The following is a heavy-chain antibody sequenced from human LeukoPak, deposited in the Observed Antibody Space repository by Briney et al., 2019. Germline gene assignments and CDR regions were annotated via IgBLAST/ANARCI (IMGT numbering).Heavy chain of an antibody. CDR3: ARDYTPSIAVAGTHYYYGMDV. D-gene: IGHD6-19*01. CDR2: ISAYNGNT. Sequence: ASVKVSCKASGYTFTSYGISWVRQAPGQGLEWMGWISAYNGNTNYAQKLQGRVTMTTDTSTSTAYMELRSLRSDDTAVYYCARDYTPSIAVAGTHYYYGMDVWGQGTTVTVSS. J-gene: IGHJ6*02. CDR1: GYTFTSYG. V-gene: IGHV1-18*01.